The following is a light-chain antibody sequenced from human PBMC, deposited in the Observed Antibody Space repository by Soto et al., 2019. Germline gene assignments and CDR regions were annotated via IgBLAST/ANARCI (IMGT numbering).Light chain of an antibody. CDR2: EVS. CDR3: SSYAGSNNLV. V-gene: IGLV2-8*01. Sequence: QSALTQPPSAYGSPGQSVTISCTGTSSDVGGYNYVSWYQQHPVKAPKLMIYEVSKRPSGVPDRFSGSKSGNTASLTVSGLQAEDEADYYCSSYAGSNNLVFGGGTKLTVL. CDR1: SSDVGGYNY. J-gene: IGLJ2*01.